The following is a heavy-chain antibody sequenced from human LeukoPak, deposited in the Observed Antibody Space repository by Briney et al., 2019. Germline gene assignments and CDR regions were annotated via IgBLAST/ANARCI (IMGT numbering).Heavy chain of an antibody. Sequence: SETLSLTCAVYGGSFSGYYWSWIRQPPGKGLEWIGEINHSGSTYYNPSLKSRVTISVDTSKNQFSLKLSSVTAADTAVYYCARDLLTGGYCSGGSCYDYWGQGTLVTVSS. CDR1: GGSFSGYY. CDR2: INHSGST. CDR3: ARDLLTGGYCSGGSCYDY. V-gene: IGHV4-34*01. J-gene: IGHJ4*02. D-gene: IGHD2-15*01.